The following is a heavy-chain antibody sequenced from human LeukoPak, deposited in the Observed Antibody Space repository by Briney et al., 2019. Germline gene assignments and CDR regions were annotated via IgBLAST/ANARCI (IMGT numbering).Heavy chain of an antibody. Sequence: GGSLRLSCAASGFTFSSYAMSWVRQAPGKGLEWVSAIYGSGGSTYYADAVKGRFTISRDNSKNTLYLQMNSLRAEDTAVYYCAKLPLLRFLEWLPAGYFDYWGQGTLVTVSS. CDR1: GFTFSSYA. V-gene: IGHV3-23*01. CDR2: IYGSGGST. J-gene: IGHJ4*02. D-gene: IGHD3-3*01. CDR3: AKLPLLRFLEWLPAGYFDY.